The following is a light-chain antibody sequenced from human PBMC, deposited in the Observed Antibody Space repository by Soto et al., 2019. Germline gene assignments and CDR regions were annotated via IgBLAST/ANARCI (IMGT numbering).Light chain of an antibody. Sequence: QSVLTQPASVSGSPGQSITISCTGKSRDVGDYYYVSWYQLHPGKAPKLMIYDVTNRPSGVSIRFSGSKSGNTASLIISVLQAEDEADYYCNSYTSSSTPYVFGTGTKVTVL. CDR3: NSYTSSSTPYV. CDR1: SRDVGDYYY. J-gene: IGLJ1*01. CDR2: DVT. V-gene: IGLV2-14*03.